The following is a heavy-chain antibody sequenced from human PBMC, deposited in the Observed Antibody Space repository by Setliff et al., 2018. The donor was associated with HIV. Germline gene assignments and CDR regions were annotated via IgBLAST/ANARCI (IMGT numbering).Heavy chain of an antibody. D-gene: IGHD2-21*02. CDR2: ISYSGIT. CDR3: ASRMGPCGGDCYLNY. CDR1: GGSISSAPNY. Sequence: SETLSLTCNVSGGSISSAPNYWSWIRQPPGQGLELIGYISYSGITHDKLSPQGRISMAVDTSKNQFSLTVRSVTTADTAVYYCASRMGPCGGDCYLNYWGQGRLVTVSS. V-gene: IGHV4-30-4*02. J-gene: IGHJ4*02.